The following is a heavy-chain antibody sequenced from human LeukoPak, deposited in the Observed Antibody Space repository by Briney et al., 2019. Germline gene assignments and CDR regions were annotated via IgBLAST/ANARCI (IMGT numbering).Heavy chain of an antibody. Sequence: SETLSLTCAVYRGSFSGYYWSWIRQPPGKGLEWIGEIHHSGSTNYNPSLKSRVTISVDTSKNQFSLKLSSVTAADTAVYYCAREGDSSGYDDYCGQGTLVTVSS. V-gene: IGHV4-34*01. D-gene: IGHD3-22*01. CDR2: IHHSGST. CDR3: AREGDSSGYDDY. J-gene: IGHJ4*02. CDR1: RGSFSGYY.